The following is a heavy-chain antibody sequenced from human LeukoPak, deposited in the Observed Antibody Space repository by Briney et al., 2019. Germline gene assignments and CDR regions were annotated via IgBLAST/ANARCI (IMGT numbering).Heavy chain of an antibody. J-gene: IGHJ4*02. CDR1: GGSLTSGFQY. Sequence: KSSETLSLTCPLSGGSLTSGFQYWRWIRQPPGGRLEWIGYIFYSGSTYYNPSLKTRHTISVDTSKTQFSRKLSSVTAADTAVYYCARATGYYFFDLWGQGNLVTVSS. V-gene: IGHV4-30-4*01. CDR3: ARATGYYFFDL. CDR2: IFYSGST. D-gene: IGHD3-9*01.